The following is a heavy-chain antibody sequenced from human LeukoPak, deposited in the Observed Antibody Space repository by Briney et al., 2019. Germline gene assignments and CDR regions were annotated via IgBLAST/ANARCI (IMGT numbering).Heavy chain of an antibody. D-gene: IGHD6-13*01. CDR2: IYYSGST. CDR3: ARHRPPPIAAAGPHADFDY. Sequence: SETLSLTCTVSGGSISSSSYYWGWIRQPPGKGLEWIGSIYYSGSTYYNPSLKSRVTISVDTSKNQFSLKLSSVTAADTAVYYCARHRPPPIAAAGPHADFDYWGQGTLVTVSP. CDR1: GGSISSSSYY. J-gene: IGHJ4*02. V-gene: IGHV4-39*01.